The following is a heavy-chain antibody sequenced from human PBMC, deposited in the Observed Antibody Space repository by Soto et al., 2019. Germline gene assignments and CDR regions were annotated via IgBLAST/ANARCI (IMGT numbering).Heavy chain of an antibody. V-gene: IGHV3-53*01. CDR1: GFTVSSNY. D-gene: IGHD5-12*01. CDR3: AREMATIRGYFDY. Sequence: SWAASGFTVSSNYMSWVRQAPGKGLEWVSVIYSGGSTYYADSVKGRFTISRDNSKNTLYLQMNSLRAEDTAVYYCAREMATIRGYFDYWGQGTLVTVSS. CDR2: IYSGGST. J-gene: IGHJ4*02.